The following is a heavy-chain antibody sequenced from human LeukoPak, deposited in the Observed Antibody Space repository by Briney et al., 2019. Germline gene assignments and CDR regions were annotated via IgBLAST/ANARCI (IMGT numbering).Heavy chain of an antibody. D-gene: IGHD5-24*01. CDR3: ARDYKYAFDN. Sequence: GGSLRLSCAASGSMFSDYSMHWVRQAPGKGLEWISYIGIDSGNTNYADSVKGRLTISGDKAKNSLYLQMNSLRVEDTAVYYCARDYKYAFDNWGQGTLVTVSS. CDR2: IGIDSGNT. J-gene: IGHJ4*02. V-gene: IGHV3-48*01. CDR1: GSMFSDYS.